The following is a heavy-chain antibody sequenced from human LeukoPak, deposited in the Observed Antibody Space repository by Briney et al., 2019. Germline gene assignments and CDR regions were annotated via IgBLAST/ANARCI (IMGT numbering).Heavy chain of an antibody. Sequence: GGSLRLSCVASGFTFSRYDMHWVRQAPGKGLEWVAVTSDDGRKEIYADSVKGRFTSSRDNSKNTLYLEMNSLRGEDTALYYCARAAAETGAFRDNWFDPWGQGTLVTVSS. V-gene: IGHV3-30*04. J-gene: IGHJ5*02. D-gene: IGHD6-19*01. CDR3: ARAAAETGAFRDNWFDP. CDR1: GFTFSRYD. CDR2: TSDDGRKE.